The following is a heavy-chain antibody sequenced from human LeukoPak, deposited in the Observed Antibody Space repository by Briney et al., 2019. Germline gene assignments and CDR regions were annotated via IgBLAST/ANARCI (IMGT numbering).Heavy chain of an antibody. V-gene: IGHV4-59*01. CDR2: IYYSGST. CDR3: ARGDYYYDSSGHFGWFDP. J-gene: IGHJ5*02. Sequence: SETLSLTCTVSGGSISSYYWSWIRQPLGKGLEWIGYIYYSGSTNYNPSLKSRVTTSVDTSKNQFSLKLSSVTAADTAVYYCARGDYYYDSSGHFGWFDPWGQGTLVTVSS. D-gene: IGHD3-22*01. CDR1: GGSISSYY.